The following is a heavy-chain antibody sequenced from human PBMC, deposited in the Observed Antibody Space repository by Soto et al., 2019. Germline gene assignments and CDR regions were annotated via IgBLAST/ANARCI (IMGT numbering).Heavy chain of an antibody. CDR1: GGTFSSYT. Sequence: QVQLVQSGAEVKKPGSSVTVSCKASGGTFSSYTISWVRQAPGQGLEWMGGIIPIFGTANYAQKFQGRVTSTAEESTSTAYMELSSLSSEDTAVYYCWRGNHRWLPLWYFALWRRGTLVTVSS. J-gene: IGHJ2*01. D-gene: IGHD5-12*01. CDR3: WRGNHRWLPLWYFAL. V-gene: IGHV1-69*12. CDR2: IIPIFGTA.